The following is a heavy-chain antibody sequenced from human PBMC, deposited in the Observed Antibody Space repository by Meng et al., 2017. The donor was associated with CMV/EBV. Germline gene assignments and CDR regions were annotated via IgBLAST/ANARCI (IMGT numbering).Heavy chain of an antibody. V-gene: IGHV4-34*01. D-gene: IGHD2-2*01. J-gene: IGHJ6*02. CDR1: GGSFRGYT. CDR2: INHSGST. CDR3: AGGRYCSSTSCYGMDV. Sequence: SETLSLTCAAYGGSFRGYTWSWIRQPPGKGLEWFAAINHSGSTNYNPSPKSRVTTSADTSKNQFSLKPSSVTAADTAVYYCAGGRYCSSTSCYGMDVWGQGTTVTVSS.